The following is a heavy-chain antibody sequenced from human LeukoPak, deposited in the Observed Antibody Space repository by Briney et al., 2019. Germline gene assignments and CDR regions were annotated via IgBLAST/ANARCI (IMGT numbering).Heavy chain of an antibody. Sequence: GGSLRLSCAASGFTFSSYAMSWVRQAPGKGLEWVSAIGGSGGSTYYADSVKGRFTISRDNSKNTLYLQMNSLRAEDTAVYYCAKDEGYDILTGYHYWGQGTLVTVSS. CDR3: AKDEGYDILTGYHY. CDR2: IGGSGGST. J-gene: IGHJ4*02. D-gene: IGHD3-9*01. CDR1: GFTFSSYA. V-gene: IGHV3-23*01.